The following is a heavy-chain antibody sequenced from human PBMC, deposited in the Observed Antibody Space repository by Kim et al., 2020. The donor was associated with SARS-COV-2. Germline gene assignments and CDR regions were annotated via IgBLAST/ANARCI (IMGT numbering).Heavy chain of an antibody. V-gene: IGHV3-48*03. Sequence: GGSLRLSCAASGFTFSSYEMNWVRQAPGKGLEWVSYISSSGSTIYYADSVKGRFTISRDNAKNSLYLQMNSLRAEDTAVYYCARSWWTYYYGSGSDYWGQGTLVTVSS. D-gene: IGHD3-10*01. J-gene: IGHJ4*02. CDR3: ARSWWTYYYGSGSDY. CDR2: ISSSGSTI. CDR1: GFTFSSYE.